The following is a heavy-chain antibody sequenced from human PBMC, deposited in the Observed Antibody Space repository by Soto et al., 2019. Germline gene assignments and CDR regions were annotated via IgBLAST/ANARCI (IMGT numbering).Heavy chain of an antibody. J-gene: IGHJ4*02. CDR2: IYYSGST. CDR1: GGSISSSXYY. Sequence: LXESGPGLVKPSETLSLTCTVSGGSISSSXYYWGWIRQXPGKGLEWIGSIYYSGSTYYNPSXXXXXXXXXXXXXXXXXXXXXXXXXXXXXXXXXXXXXXXXXAGXVXYXXDYWGQGTLVTVSS. V-gene: IGHV4-39*01. CDR3: XXXXXXXXAGXVXYXXDY.